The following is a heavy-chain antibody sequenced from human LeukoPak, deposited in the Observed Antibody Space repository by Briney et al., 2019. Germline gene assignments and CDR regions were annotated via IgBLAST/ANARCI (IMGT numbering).Heavy chain of an antibody. CDR2: IYYSGST. CDR3: ARDTGLNYYYGMDV. V-gene: IGHV4-31*03. D-gene: IGHD3-22*01. J-gene: IGHJ6*02. CDR1: GGSISSGGYY. Sequence: SETLSLTCTVSGGSISSGGYYWSWIRQHPGQGLEWIGYIYYSGSTYYNPSLKSRVIISVDTSKNQFSLKLSSVTAADTAVYYCARDTGLNYYYGMDVWGQGTTVTVSS.